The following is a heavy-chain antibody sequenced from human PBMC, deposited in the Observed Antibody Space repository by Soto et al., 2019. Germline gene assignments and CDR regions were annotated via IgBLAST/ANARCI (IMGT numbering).Heavy chain of an antibody. Sequence: SVKVSCKVSGGTFSSYFINWVRQAPGQGLEWVGGIIPVFGTGSYAEKFQGRVTITADESTSTAYMELSRLRSDDTAVYYCARETPSAAAAYYYYGLDVWGKGTTVTVSS. V-gene: IGHV1-69*13. CDR3: ARETPSAAAAYYYYGLDV. CDR2: IIPVFGTG. D-gene: IGHD6-13*01. J-gene: IGHJ6*04. CDR1: GGTFSSYF.